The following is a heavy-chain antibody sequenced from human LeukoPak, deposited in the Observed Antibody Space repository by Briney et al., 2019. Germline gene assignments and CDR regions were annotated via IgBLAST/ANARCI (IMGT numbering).Heavy chain of an antibody. CDR3: ARPKERFSWFDR. CDR2: IYPGDCDN. J-gene: IGHJ5*02. D-gene: IGHD1-1*01. Sequence: GESLKTSWKGSGYSFTSYWIGWVRQMPGKGLGWRGIIYPGDCDNRYSPSFEGQVTISADKSISTAYLQWSSLKASDTAMYYCARPKERFSWFDRWGQGTLVTVSS. CDR1: GYSFTSYW. V-gene: IGHV5-51*01.